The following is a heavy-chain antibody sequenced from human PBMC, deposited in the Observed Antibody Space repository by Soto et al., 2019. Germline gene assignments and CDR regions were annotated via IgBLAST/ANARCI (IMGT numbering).Heavy chain of an antibody. CDR2: INAGNGNT. Sequence: VSVKVSCKASGYTFTSYSMYWVHQAPGQRLEWMGWINAGNGNTKYSQKFQGRVTITRDTSASTAYMELSSLRSEDTAVYYCARGVEEDIVVVPAANAWGQGTLVTVSS. J-gene: IGHJ5*02. CDR3: ARGVEEDIVVVPAANA. CDR1: GYTFTSYS. D-gene: IGHD2-2*01. V-gene: IGHV1-3*01.